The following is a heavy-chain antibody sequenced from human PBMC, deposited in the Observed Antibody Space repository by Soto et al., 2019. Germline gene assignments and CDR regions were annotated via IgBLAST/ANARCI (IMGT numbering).Heavy chain of an antibody. CDR1: GGSISSGGYY. V-gene: IGHV4-31*03. Sequence: PSETLSLTCTVSGGSISSGGYYWSWIRQHPGKGLEWIGYIYYSGSTYYNPSLKSRVTISVDTSKNQFSLKLSSVTAAGTAVYYCASGDDLPGYFDYWGQGTLVTVSS. J-gene: IGHJ4*02. CDR3: ASGDDLPGYFDY. D-gene: IGHD7-27*01. CDR2: IYYSGST.